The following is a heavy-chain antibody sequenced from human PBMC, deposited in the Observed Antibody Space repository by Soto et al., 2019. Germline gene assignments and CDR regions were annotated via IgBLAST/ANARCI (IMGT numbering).Heavy chain of an antibody. Sequence: QITLKESGPTLVKPTQTLTLTCTFSGLSVSTSEVGVGWIRQSPGKALEWLAHIYWDDDKHYSPSLKNRLTXTXXTTKNPVVLRMTNVDPGDTGTDDCAHIRVNYAMGVWGQGITVTVSS. V-gene: IGHV2-5*02. D-gene: IGHD2-8*01. CDR3: AHIRVNYAMGV. J-gene: IGHJ6*02. CDR1: GLSVSTSEVG. CDR2: IYWDDDK.